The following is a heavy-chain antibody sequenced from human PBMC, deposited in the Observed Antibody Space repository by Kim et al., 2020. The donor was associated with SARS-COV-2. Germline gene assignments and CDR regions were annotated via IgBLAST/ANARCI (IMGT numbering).Heavy chain of an antibody. CDR3: ARGLDTAMVTDY. V-gene: IGHV1-46*01. Sequence: SYAQKFQDRVTITRGTSTSTVYMELSSLRSEDTAVYYCARGLDTAMVTDYWGQGTLVTVSS. J-gene: IGHJ4*02. D-gene: IGHD5-18*01.